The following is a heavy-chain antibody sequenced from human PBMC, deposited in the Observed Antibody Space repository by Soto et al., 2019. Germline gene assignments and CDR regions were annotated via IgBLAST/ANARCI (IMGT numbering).Heavy chain of an antibody. Sequence: SETLSLTCTVSGGPISSGDYYWSWIRQPPGKGLEWIGYIYYSGSTYYNPSLKSRVTISVDTSKNQFSLKLSSVTAADTAVYYCARVGLSIAVAGDYWGQGTLVTVSS. CDR3: ARVGLSIAVAGDY. D-gene: IGHD6-19*01. J-gene: IGHJ4*02. V-gene: IGHV4-30-4*01. CDR1: GGPISSGDYY. CDR2: IYYSGST.